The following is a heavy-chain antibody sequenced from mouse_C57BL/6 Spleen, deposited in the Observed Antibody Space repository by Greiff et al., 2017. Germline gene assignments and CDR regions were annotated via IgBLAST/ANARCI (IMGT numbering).Heavy chain of an antibody. CDR2: IDPENGDT. CDR3: NTALGRGD. V-gene: IGHV14-4*01. CDR1: GFNFKDDY. Sequence: VQLQQSGAELVRPGASVKLSCTASGFNFKDDYMHWVKQRPEQGLEWIGWIDPENGDTEYASKFQGKATITADTSSNTPYLQLTSLSSEDTAVYYGNTALGRGDWGQGTTLTVSS. D-gene: IGHD4-1*01. J-gene: IGHJ2*01.